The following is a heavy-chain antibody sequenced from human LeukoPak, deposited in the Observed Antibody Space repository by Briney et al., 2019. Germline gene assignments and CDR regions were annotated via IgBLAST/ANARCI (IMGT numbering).Heavy chain of an antibody. CDR1: GFTFSSYG. J-gene: IGHJ4*02. CDR3: AKDAVRSYGFDY. V-gene: IGHV3-30*02. Sequence: GGSLRLSCAASGFTFSSYGMPWVRQAPGKGLEWVAFIRYDGSNKYYADSVKGRFTISRDNSKNTLYLQMNSLRAEDTAVYYCAKDAVRSYGFDYWGQGTLVTVSS. CDR2: IRYDGSNK. D-gene: IGHD3-10*01.